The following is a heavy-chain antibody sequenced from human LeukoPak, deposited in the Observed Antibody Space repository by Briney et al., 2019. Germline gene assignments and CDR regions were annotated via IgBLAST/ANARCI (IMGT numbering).Heavy chain of an antibody. CDR1: GFTFSDYD. D-gene: IGHD1-1*01. Sequence: GGSLRLSCAASGFTFSDYDMHWVREATGRGLEWVSSIGTAGDTHYTGSVKGRFTISRENAKNSLYLQMNSLSAGDTAVYYCARVAKERVGGVYYFDYWGQGTLVTVSS. V-gene: IGHV3-13*01. J-gene: IGHJ4*02. CDR3: ARVAKERVGGVYYFDY. CDR2: IGTAGDT.